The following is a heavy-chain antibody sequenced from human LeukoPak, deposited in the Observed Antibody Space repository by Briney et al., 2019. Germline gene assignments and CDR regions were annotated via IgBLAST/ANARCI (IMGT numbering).Heavy chain of an antibody. CDR3: ARSRRDGYNYYFDY. D-gene: IGHD5-24*01. Sequence: SETLSLTCTVSGGSISSYYWSWIRQPPGKGLEWIGYIYYSGSTNYNPSLKSRVTISVDTSKNQFSLKLSSATAADTAVYYCARSRRDGYNYYFDYWGQGTLVTVSS. CDR2: IYYSGST. V-gene: IGHV4-59*01. CDR1: GGSISSYY. J-gene: IGHJ4*02.